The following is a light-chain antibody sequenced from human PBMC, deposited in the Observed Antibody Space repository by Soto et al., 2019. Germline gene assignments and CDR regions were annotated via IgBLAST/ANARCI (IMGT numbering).Light chain of an antibody. V-gene: IGKV3-20*01. Sequence: EIVLTQSPGTLSLSPGERATLSCRASQSVSRSYLAWYQQKPGQAPRLLIYGTSTRATGIPDRFSGSGSGIDFTLTISRLEPEDFAVYYCQQYGSSVITFGQGTRLEIK. CDR1: QSVSRSY. CDR2: GTS. CDR3: QQYGSSVIT. J-gene: IGKJ5*01.